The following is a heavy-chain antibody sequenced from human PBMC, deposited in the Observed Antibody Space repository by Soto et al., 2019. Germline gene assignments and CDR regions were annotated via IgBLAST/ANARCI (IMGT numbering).Heavy chain of an antibody. CDR2: INPKNGGT. D-gene: IGHD2-21*01. J-gene: IGHJ4*02. CDR3: TRGPIATSFVTGDY. CDR1: GYTFTGYF. Sequence: QVHLVQSGAEVKKPGASVKVSCKASGYTFTGYFIHWVRQAPGQGLEWMGWINPKNGGTNYAQKFRGRVTMTMDKSVTTVFLNLSSLRSDDTAVYFCTRGPIATSFVTGDYWGQGTLVTVSS. V-gene: IGHV1-2*02.